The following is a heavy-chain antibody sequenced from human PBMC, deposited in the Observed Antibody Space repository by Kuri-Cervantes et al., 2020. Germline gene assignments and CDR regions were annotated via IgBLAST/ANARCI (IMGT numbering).Heavy chain of an antibody. CDR2: IHNSGST. CDR1: GDSVTSGSYY. D-gene: IGHD3-22*01. Sequence: SETLSLTCTVSGDSVTSGSYYWNWIRQPPGKRLEWSGYIHNSGSTNYNPSLKSRVTISLDTSKNQFSLKLTSVTAADTAVYYCATTADSSGYYLNFDYCVQGTLVTVSS. J-gene: IGHJ4*02. V-gene: IGHV4-61*01. CDR3: ATTADSSGYYLNFDY.